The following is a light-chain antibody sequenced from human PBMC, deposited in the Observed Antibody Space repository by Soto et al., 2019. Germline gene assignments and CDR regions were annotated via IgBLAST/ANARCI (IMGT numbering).Light chain of an antibody. V-gene: IGKV1-39*01. CDR3: QQGYSTPVT. Sequence: QMTQSPSSLSASVGDRVTITCRASQRISSSLNWYQQKPGKAPKLLIYAASSLQSGVPSRFSGSGSGADFNLTISSLQPEDFATYYCQQGYSTPVTFGQGTRLEIK. J-gene: IGKJ5*01. CDR1: QRISSS. CDR2: AAS.